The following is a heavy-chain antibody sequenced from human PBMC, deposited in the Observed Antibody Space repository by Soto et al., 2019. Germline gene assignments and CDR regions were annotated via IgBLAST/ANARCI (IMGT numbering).Heavy chain of an antibody. CDR1: GFTFRSYT. CDR2: ISGGSAYI. CDR3: AREGPGRVIDV. D-gene: IGHD3-10*01. V-gene: IGHV3-21*01. Sequence: EVQLVESGGGLVKHGGSLRLSCAASGFTFRSYTMNWVRQAPGKGLEWVSSISGGSAYIYYADSVKGRFTISRDNAKSSLSLQMNSLRAEDTAVYYCAREGPGRVIDVLGQGTTVTVSS. J-gene: IGHJ6*02.